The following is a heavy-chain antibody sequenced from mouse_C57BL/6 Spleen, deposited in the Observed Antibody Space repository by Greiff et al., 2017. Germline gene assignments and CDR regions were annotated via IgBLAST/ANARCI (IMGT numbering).Heavy chain of an antibody. CDR1: GYTFTSYW. CDR3: AKVVTTGGWYFDV. J-gene: IGHJ1*03. V-gene: IGHV1-64*01. D-gene: IGHD2-2*01. CDR2: IHPNSGST. Sequence: QVQLQQPGAELVKPGASVKLSCKASGYTFTSYWMHWVKQRPGQGLEWIGMIHPNSGSTNYNEKFKSKATLTVDKSSSTAYMQLSSLTSEDSAVYYCAKVVTTGGWYFDVWGTGTTVTVSS.